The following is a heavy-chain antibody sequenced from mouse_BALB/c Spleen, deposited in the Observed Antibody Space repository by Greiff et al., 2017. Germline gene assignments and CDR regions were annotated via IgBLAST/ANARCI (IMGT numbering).Heavy chain of an antibody. Sequence: EVKVVESGGGLVQPGGSRKLSCAASGFTFSSFGMHWVRQAPEKGLEWVAYISSGSSTIYYADTVKGRFTISRDNPKNTLFLQMTSLRSEDTAMYYCARGGGYYGSSYWYFDVWGAGTTITVSS. CDR3: ARGGGYYGSSYWYFDV. V-gene: IGHV5-17*02. CDR1: GFTFSSFG. D-gene: IGHD1-1*01. CDR2: ISSGSSTI. J-gene: IGHJ1*01.